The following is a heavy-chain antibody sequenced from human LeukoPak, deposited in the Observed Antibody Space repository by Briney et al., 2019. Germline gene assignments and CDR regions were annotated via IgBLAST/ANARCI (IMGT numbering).Heavy chain of an antibody. J-gene: IGHJ4*02. CDR3: ARDEGGFWSGYQFDY. Sequence: PGGSLRLSCAASGFTFSSYAMHWVRQAPGKGLEWVAVISYDGSNKYYADSVKGRFTISRVNSKNTLYLQMNSLRAEDTAVYYCARDEGGFWSGYQFDYWGQGTLVTVSS. V-gene: IGHV3-30-3*01. CDR2: ISYDGSNK. CDR1: GFTFSSYA. D-gene: IGHD3-3*01.